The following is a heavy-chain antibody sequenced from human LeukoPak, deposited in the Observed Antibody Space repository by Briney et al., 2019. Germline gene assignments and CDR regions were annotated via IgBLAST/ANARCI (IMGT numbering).Heavy chain of an antibody. Sequence: GGSLRLSCAATGFTFSTFAMHWVRQAPGKGLEWVAVISYDGSNEYYADSVKGRFTISRDNSKNTLYLQMNSLRAEDTAVYYCAKHLAKAFYIWGQGTMVTVSS. CDR2: ISYDGSNE. V-gene: IGHV3-30*04. CDR1: GFTFSTFA. CDR3: AKHLAKAFYI. J-gene: IGHJ3*02.